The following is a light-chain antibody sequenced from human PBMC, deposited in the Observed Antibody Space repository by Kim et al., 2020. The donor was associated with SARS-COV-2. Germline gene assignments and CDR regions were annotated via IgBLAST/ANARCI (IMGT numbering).Light chain of an antibody. CDR2: WAS. CDR1: QSLLYSSNNQNY. CDR3: QQYYSTPYT. V-gene: IGKV4-1*01. Sequence: RATINCKSSQSLLYSSNNQNYLAWSQQKPGQPPKLLIYWASTREYGVPDRFSGSGSGTDFTLTISSLQAEDVAVYYCQQYYSTPYTFGQGTKLEI. J-gene: IGKJ2*01.